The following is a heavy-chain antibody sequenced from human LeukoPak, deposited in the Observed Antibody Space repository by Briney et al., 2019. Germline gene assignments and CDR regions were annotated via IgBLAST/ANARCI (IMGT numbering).Heavy chain of an antibody. J-gene: IGHJ4*02. V-gene: IGHV3-66*01. CDR2: IYSGGRT. CDR3: ARESGSYYGVTLDY. CDR1: GFTVSSNY. D-gene: IGHD1-26*01. Sequence: GGSLRLSCAASGFTVSSNYMSWVRQAPGKGLEWVSVIYSGGRTEYADYVKSRFTISRDNSKNTLYLQMNSVRAEDTAVYYCARESGSYYGVTLDYWGQGTLVTVSS.